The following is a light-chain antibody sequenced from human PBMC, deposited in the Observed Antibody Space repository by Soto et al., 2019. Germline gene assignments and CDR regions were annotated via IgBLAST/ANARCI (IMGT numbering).Light chain of an antibody. CDR3: QQYSKWPPWT. V-gene: IGKV3-15*01. CDR1: PSLSDN. J-gene: IGKJ1*01. Sequence: EIVMTQSPATLAGSPGETVTISCRASPSLSDNLAWYQQKPGQAPRLLIFRASTRATGVPARFSGRGSGTEFTLTISGLQSEDFAVYHGQQYSKWPPWTFGPGTKVEIK. CDR2: RAS.